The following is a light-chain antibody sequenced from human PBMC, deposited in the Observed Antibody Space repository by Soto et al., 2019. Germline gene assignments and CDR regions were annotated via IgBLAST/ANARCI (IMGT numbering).Light chain of an antibody. V-gene: IGKV3-20*01. CDR2: GAS. CDR1: QSVSSSN. Sequence: EIVLTQSPSTLSLSAGDRATLSCRSSQSVSSSNLAWYQQKRGQAPRLLIYGASSRATGIPDRFSGSGSGTDFSLTISSLEAEDFAVYYCQQYGSSPITFGQGTRLEI. CDR3: QQYGSSPIT. J-gene: IGKJ5*01.